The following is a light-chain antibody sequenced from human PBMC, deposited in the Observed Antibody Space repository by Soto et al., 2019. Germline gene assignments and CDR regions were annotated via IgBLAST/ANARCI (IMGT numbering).Light chain of an antibody. J-gene: IGLJ1*01. V-gene: IGLV1-51*02. Sequence: SVLTQPPSVSAAPGQKVTISCSGSSSNIGKNYVSWYQQLPGTAPKLLIYENNKRPSGIPDRFSGSKSGTSATLGITGLQTGDEADYYCGTWDSSLSVYVFGTGTKVTV. CDR3: GTWDSSLSVYV. CDR2: ENN. CDR1: SSNIGKNY.